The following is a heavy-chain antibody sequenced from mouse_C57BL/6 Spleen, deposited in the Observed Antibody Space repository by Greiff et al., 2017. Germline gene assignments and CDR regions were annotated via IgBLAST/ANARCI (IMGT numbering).Heavy chain of an antibody. CDR2: ISYDGSN. CDR1: GYSITSGYY. CDR3: ARVYYYGSSLAWFAY. Sequence: EVQLQESGPGLVKPSQSLSLTCSVTGYSITSGYYWNWIRQFPGNKLEWMGYISYDGSNNYNPSLKNRISITRDTSKNQFFLKLNSVTTEDTATYYCARVYYYGSSLAWFAYWGQGTLVTVSA. V-gene: IGHV3-6*01. D-gene: IGHD1-1*01. J-gene: IGHJ3*01.